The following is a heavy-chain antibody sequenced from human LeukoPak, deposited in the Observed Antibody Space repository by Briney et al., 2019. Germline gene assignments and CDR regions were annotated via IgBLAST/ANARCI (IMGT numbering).Heavy chain of an antibody. J-gene: IGHJ4*02. D-gene: IGHD3-22*01. Sequence: SETLSLTCTVSGVSISSGGYYWSWIRQHPGKGLEWIGYIYYSGSTYYNPSLKSRVTISVDTSKNQFSLKLSSVTAADTAVYYCARVLYYYDSSGWWALNYWGQGTLVTVSS. CDR3: ARVLYYYDSSGWWALNY. V-gene: IGHV4-31*03. CDR1: GVSISSGGYY. CDR2: IYYSGST.